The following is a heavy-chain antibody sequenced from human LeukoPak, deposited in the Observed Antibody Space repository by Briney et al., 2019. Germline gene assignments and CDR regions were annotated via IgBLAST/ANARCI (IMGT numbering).Heavy chain of an antibody. CDR3: ARESRYYDSSGDFDY. D-gene: IGHD3-22*01. V-gene: IGHV1-69*05. J-gene: IGHJ4*02. CDR1: GGTFSSYA. Sequence: SVKVSCKASGGTFSSYAISWVRQAPGQGLEWMGRIIPIFGTANYAQKFQGRVTITTDESTSTAYMELSSLRSEDTAVYYCARESRYYDSSGDFDYWGQGTLVPVSS. CDR2: IIPIFGTA.